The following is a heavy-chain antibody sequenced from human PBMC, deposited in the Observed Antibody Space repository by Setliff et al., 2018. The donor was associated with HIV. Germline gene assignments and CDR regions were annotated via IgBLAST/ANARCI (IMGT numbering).Heavy chain of an antibody. J-gene: IGHJ6*02. Sequence: FTFSDCSMNWVRQAPGKGLEWISYITSTGSTIFYADSVEGRFTISRENAKNSLYLQMNNVRAGDTAVYYCTRELNGHTSSHYYFGLDVWGQGTTVTV. CDR1: FTFSDCS. CDR2: ITSTGSTI. V-gene: IGHV3-48*01. D-gene: IGHD6-6*01. CDR3: TRELNGHTSSHYYFGLDV.